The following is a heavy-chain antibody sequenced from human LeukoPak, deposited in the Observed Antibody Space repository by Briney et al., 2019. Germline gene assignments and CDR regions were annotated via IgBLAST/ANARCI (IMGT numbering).Heavy chain of an antibody. CDR2: ISANNGNA. Sequence: ASVKVSCKASGYNFGIFGISWVRQAPGQGLEWMGWISANNGNANYAQNLQGRVTMTIDTSTSTAYMELRSLRSDDTAVYYYARVGVVVPAAWFDPWGQGTLVTVSS. V-gene: IGHV1-18*01. CDR1: GYNFGIFG. CDR3: ARVGVVVPAAWFDP. D-gene: IGHD2-2*01. J-gene: IGHJ5*02.